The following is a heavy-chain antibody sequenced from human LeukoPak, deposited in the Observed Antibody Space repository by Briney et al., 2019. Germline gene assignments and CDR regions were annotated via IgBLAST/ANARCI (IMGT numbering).Heavy chain of an antibody. CDR1: GFTVTSNY. CDR2: IYSGGNT. V-gene: IGHV3-66*01. D-gene: IGHD3-22*01. Sequence: PGGSLRLSCAASGFTVTSNYMSWVRQAPGKGLEWVSVIYSGGNTYYADSVKGRFTISRDQSKNTLYLQLNSLRAEDTAVYYCARAKYDYYNSGGPTALDYWGQGTLVTVSS. J-gene: IGHJ4*02. CDR3: ARAKYDYYNSGGPTALDY.